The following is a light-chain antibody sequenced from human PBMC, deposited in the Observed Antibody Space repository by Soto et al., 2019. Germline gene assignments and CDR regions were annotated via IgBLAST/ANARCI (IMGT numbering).Light chain of an antibody. J-gene: IGLJ2*01. CDR2: DVS. CDR1: SSDVGAYNY. Sequence: QSALTQPASVSGSPGQSITISCTGTSSDVGAYNYVSWYQHHPGKAPKLLIYDVSHRPSGVSNRLSGSKSGNTASLPISGLQAEDEADYYCSSYTSSSTVVFGGGTKLTVL. V-gene: IGLV2-14*03. CDR3: SSYTSSSTVV.